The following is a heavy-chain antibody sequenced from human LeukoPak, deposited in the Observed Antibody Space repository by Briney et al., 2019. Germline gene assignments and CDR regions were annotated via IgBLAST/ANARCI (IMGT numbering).Heavy chain of an antibody. CDR3: AKDIGLYGGNLRGFIDAFDI. Sequence: ASVKVSCKASGYTFTSYDINWVRQATGQGLEWMGWMDPNSGNTGYAQKFQGRVTMTRNTSISTAYMELSSLRAEDTAVYYCAKDIGLYGGNLRGFIDAFDIWGQGTMVTVSS. CDR2: MDPNSGNT. J-gene: IGHJ3*02. CDR1: GYTFTSYD. D-gene: IGHD4-23*01. V-gene: IGHV1-8*01.